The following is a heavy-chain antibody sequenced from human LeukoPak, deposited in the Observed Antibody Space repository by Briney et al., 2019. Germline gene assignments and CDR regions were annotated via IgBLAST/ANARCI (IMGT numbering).Heavy chain of an antibody. CDR2: IYWDDDK. CDR1: GFSLSTSGVG. CDR3: AHTQYSSSWDTYHYLDY. Sequence: SGPTLVNPTQTLTLTCSFSGFSLSTSGVGVGWIRQPPGKALASLALIYWDDDKRYSPSLKSRLTITKDTSKNQVVLTMTNMDPVDTATYYCAHTQYSSSWDTYHYLDYWGQGTLVTVSS. J-gene: IGHJ4*02. V-gene: IGHV2-5*02. D-gene: IGHD6-13*01.